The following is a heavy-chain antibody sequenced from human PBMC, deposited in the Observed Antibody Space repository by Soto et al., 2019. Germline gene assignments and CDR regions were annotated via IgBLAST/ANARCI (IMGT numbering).Heavy chain of an antibody. J-gene: IGHJ4*02. CDR1: GGSISSYY. CDR2: IYYSGST. Sequence: QVQLQESGPGLVKPSETLSLTCTVSGGSISSYYWSWIRQPPGKGLEWIGYIYYSGSTNYNPSLSSRVTIPLDTSKNQFSLKLSSVTAADTAVYYCARQGRGTGTGGDYWGQGTLVTVSS. V-gene: IGHV4-59*08. D-gene: IGHD1-1*01. CDR3: ARQGRGTGTGGDY.